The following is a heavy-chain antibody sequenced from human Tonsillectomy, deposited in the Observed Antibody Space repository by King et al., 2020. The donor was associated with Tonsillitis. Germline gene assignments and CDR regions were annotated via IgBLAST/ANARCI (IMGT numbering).Heavy chain of an antibody. D-gene: IGHD1-26*01. CDR1: GFTFDDYA. V-gene: IGHV3-9*01. CDR2: ISWNSGSI. CDR3: AKAARVGATPFYYYYYGMDV. J-gene: IGHJ6*02. Sequence: VQLVESGGGLVQPGRSLRLSCAASGFTFDDYAMHWVRQAPGKGLEWVSGISWNSGSIGYADSVKGRFTISRDNAKNSLYLQMNSLRAEDTALYYCAKAARVGATPFYYYYYGMDVWGQGTTVTVSS.